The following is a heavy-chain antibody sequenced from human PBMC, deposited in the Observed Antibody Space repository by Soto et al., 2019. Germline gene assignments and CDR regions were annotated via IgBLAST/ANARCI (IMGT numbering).Heavy chain of an antibody. CDR2: IYYSGST. Sequence: SETLSLTCTVSGGSISSYYWSWIRQPPGKGLERIGYIYYSGSTNYNPSLKSRVTISVDTSTNQFSLKLSSVTAADTAVYYCARGRDGSGXAGSRMDVWGQGTTVTVSS. D-gene: IGHD3-10*01. J-gene: IGHJ6*02. V-gene: IGHV4-59*12. CDR1: GGSISSYY. CDR3: ARGRDGSGXAGSRMDV.